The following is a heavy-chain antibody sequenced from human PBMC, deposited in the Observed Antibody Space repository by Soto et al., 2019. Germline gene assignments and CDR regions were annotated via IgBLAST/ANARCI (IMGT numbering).Heavy chain of an antibody. CDR3: ASRNSSSWCGPSYGVDV. J-gene: IGHJ6*02. CDR2: IYPGDSDT. V-gene: IGHV5-51*01. CDR1: GYSFTSYW. Sequence: GESLKISCKGSGYSFTSYWIGWVRQMPGKGLEWMGIIYPGDSDTRYSPSFQGQVTISADKSISTAYLQWSSLKASDTAMYYCASRNSSSWCGPSYGVDVWGQGTTVTVSS. D-gene: IGHD6-13*01.